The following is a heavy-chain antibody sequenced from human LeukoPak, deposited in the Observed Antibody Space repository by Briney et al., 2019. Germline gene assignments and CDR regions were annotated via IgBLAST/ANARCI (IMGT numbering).Heavy chain of an antibody. V-gene: IGHV4-30-2*01. D-gene: IGHD2-2*01. CDR3: ARGVGYCSSTSCPNWFDP. CDR1: GGSISSGGYS. J-gene: IGHJ5*02. CDR2: IYHSGST. Sequence: SETLSLTCAVSGGSISSGGYSWSWIRQPPGKGLEWIGYIYHSGSTYYNPSLKSRVTISVDRSKNQFSLKLSSVTAADTAVYYCARGVGYCSSTSCPNWFDPWGQGTLVTVSS.